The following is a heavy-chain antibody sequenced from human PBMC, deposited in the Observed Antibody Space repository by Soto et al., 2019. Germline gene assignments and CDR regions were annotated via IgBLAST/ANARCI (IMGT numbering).Heavy chain of an antibody. CDR3: ARDASWNVGAFDI. Sequence: ASVKVSCKASGGTFSSYAISWVRQAPGQGLEWMGGIIPIFGTANYAQKFQGRVTITADESTSTAYMELSSLRSEDTAVYYCARDASWNVGAFDIWGQGTMVTVSS. V-gene: IGHV1-69*13. CDR2: IIPIFGTA. CDR1: GGTFSSYA. J-gene: IGHJ3*02. D-gene: IGHD1-1*01.